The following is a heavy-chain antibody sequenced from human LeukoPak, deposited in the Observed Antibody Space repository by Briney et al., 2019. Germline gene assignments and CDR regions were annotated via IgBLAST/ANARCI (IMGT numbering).Heavy chain of an antibody. CDR1: GYTFPSYS. J-gene: IGHJ5*02. V-gene: IGHV1-3*01. D-gene: IGHD2-2*01. CDR3: ARVGREGCSTTDCYSWFDP. CDR2: IDVGKGNT. Sequence: GASVKVSCKASGYTFPSYSIHWVRQAPGHRLEWVGWIDVGKGNTKYSQKFQGRATITSDTSASTAYMELSSLRSEDTALYFCARVGREGCSTTDCYSWFDPWGQGTLVTVSS.